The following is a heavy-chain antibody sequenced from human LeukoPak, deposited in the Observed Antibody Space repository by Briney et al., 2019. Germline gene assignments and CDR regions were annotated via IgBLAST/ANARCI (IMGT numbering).Heavy chain of an antibody. J-gene: IGHJ4*02. CDR1: GFTFSSYA. CDR3: AKVQEMGTILVPFQY. CDR2: ISGSGGTT. V-gene: IGHV3-23*01. Sequence: GGSLRLSCAASGFTFSSYAMSWVRQAPGKGLEWVSAISGSGGTTFYADSVKGRFTISRDNSKNTLYLQVNSLRAADTAVYYCAKVQEMGTILVPFQYWGQGTLVTVSS. D-gene: IGHD5-24*01.